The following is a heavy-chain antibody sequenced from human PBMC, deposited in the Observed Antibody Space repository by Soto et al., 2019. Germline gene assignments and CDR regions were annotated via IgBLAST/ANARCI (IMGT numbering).Heavy chain of an antibody. CDR3: ARGGNRTGGSSWYGTDY. CDR1: GGSFSGYY. D-gene: IGHD6-13*01. J-gene: IGHJ4*02. Sequence: SETLSLTCAVYGGSFSGYYWSCIRQPPWKGLEWIGEINHSGSTNYNPSLKSRVTISVDTSKNQFSLKLSSVTAADTAVYYCARGGNRTGGSSWYGTDYWGQGTLVTVSS. CDR2: INHSGST. V-gene: IGHV4-34*01.